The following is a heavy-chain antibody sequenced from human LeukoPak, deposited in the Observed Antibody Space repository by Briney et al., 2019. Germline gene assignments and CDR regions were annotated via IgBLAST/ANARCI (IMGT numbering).Heavy chain of an antibody. D-gene: IGHD1-26*01. V-gene: IGHV3-9*01. J-gene: IGHJ6*02. CDR2: ISWNSGSI. CDR1: GFTFDDYA. CDR3: AKVGGADGDYYYGMDV. Sequence: QPGRSLRLTCAASGFTFDDYAMHWVRQAPGKGLEWVSGISWNSGSIGYADSVKGRFTISRDNAKNSLYLKMNSLRAEDTALYYCAKVGGADGDYYYGMDVWGQGTTVTVSS.